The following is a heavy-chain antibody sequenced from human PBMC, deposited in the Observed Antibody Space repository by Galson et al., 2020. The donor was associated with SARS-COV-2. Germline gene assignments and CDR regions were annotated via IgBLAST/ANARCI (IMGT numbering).Heavy chain of an antibody. V-gene: IGHV3-53*01. D-gene: IGHD2-21*02. CDR2: IYSDGST. Sequence: QLGESLKISCAASGFTVSSNYMSWVRQAPGKGLQWVSVIYSDGSTSYADSVKGRFIISRDNSKNTLYLQMNSLRAEDTAVYYCARYCGGDCHGDYWGQGTLVTVSS. CDR1: GFTVSSNY. CDR3: ARYCGGDCHGDY. J-gene: IGHJ4*02.